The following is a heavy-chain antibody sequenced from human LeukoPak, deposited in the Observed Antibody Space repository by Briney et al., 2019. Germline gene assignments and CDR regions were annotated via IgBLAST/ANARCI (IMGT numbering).Heavy chain of an antibody. J-gene: IGHJ3*02. CDR1: GFTFSSYA. D-gene: IGHD6-25*01. Sequence: PGGSLRLSCAASGFTFSSYAMHWVRQAPGKGLEWVAVISYDGSNKYYADSVKGRFTISRDISKNTLYLQMNSLRAEDTAVYYCARDRLGIWGQGTMVTVSS. CDR2: ISYDGSNK. CDR3: ARDRLGI. V-gene: IGHV3-30*04.